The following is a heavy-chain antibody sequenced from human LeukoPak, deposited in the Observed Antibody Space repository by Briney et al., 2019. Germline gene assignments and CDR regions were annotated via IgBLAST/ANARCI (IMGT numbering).Heavy chain of an antibody. V-gene: IGHV4-59*01. J-gene: IGHJ5*02. CDR2: IHYSGST. D-gene: IGHD7-27*01. CDR3: ARANWDADWFDP. CDR1: GGSISSYY. Sequence: TSETLSLTCTISGGSISSYYWSWIRQPPGKGLEWIGYIHYSGSTNYNPSLKSRVTISVDTSKNQFSLKLSSVTAADTAVYYCARANWDADWFDPWGQGTLVTVSS.